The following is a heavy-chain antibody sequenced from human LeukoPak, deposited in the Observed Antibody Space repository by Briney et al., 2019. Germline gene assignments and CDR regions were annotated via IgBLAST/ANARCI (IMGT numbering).Heavy chain of an antibody. CDR3: ARERSSAYGMDV. J-gene: IGHJ6*02. V-gene: IGHV1-46*01. Sequence: ASVKASCKASGYTFTSYYMHWVRQAPGQGLEWMGIINPSGGSTSYAQKFQGRVTMTRDTSTSTVYMELSSLRSEDTAVYYCARERSSAYGMDVWGQGTTVTVSS. CDR2: INPSGGST. CDR1: GYTFTSYY.